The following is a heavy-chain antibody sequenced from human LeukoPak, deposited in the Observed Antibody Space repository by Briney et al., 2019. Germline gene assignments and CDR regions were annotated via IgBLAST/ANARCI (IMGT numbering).Heavy chain of an antibody. Sequence: ASVKVSCKASGGTFSSYAISWVRQAPGQGLGWMGRIIPILGIANYAQKFQGRVTITADKSTSTAYMELSSLRSEDTAVYYCARDPFSGQESDYWGQRTLVTVSS. V-gene: IGHV1-69*04. CDR2: IIPILGIA. D-gene: IGHD2/OR15-2a*01. J-gene: IGHJ4*02. CDR3: ARDPFSGQESDY. CDR1: GGTFSSYA.